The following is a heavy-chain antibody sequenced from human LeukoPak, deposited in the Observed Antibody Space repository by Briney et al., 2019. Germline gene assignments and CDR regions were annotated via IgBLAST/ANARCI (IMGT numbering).Heavy chain of an antibody. V-gene: IGHV3-74*01. J-gene: IGHJ3*02. CDR1: GFTFSTYW. Sequence: GGSLRLSCAASGFTFSTYWMHWVRRAPGKGLVWVSRINTDGSSTYYADSVKGRFTISRDNAKNTLYLQMNSLRAEDTAVYYCARESYCSGGSCYSGRAFDIWGQGTMVTVSS. CDR3: ARESYCSGGSCYSGRAFDI. CDR2: INTDGSST. D-gene: IGHD2-15*01.